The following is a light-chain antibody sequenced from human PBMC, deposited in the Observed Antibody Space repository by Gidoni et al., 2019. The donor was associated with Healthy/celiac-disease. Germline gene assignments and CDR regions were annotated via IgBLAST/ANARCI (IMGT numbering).Light chain of an antibody. CDR1: QSVSSSY. CDR2: GAS. Sequence: EIVLTQSPGTLSLSPGERATLSCRASQSVSSSYLAWYQQKPGQAPRLLIYGASSRATGIPDRFSGRGSGTDFTLNISRLEPEDFAVYYCKQYGSSPPITFGQGTRLEIK. CDR3: KQYGSSPPIT. V-gene: IGKV3-20*01. J-gene: IGKJ5*01.